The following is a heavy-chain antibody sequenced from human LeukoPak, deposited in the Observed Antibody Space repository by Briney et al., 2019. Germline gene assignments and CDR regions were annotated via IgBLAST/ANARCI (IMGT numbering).Heavy chain of an antibody. CDR3: AKDRGQYYYYGMDV. V-gene: IGHV3-43*02. CDR2: ISGDGGST. J-gene: IGHJ6*02. Sequence: GGSLRLSCAASGFTFDDYAMHWVRQAPGKGLDWVSLISGDGGSTYYADSVKGRFTISRDNSKNSLYLQMNSLRTEDTALYYCAKDRGQYYYYGMDVWGQGTTVTVSS. CDR1: GFTFDDYA.